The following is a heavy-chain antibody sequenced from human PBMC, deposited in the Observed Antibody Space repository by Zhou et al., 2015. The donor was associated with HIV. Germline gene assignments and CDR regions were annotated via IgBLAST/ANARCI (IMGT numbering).Heavy chain of an antibody. D-gene: IGHD3-22*01. Sequence: QVQLVQSGAEVKKPGSSVKVSCKASGGTFSSYAISWVRQAPGQGLEWMGGIIPIFGTANYAQKFQGRVTITADESTSTAYMELSSLRSEDTAVYYCARTNYYDSSGYYHHFDYWGQGTLVTVSS. CDR3: ARTNYYDSSGYYHHFDY. CDR2: IIPIFGTA. CDR1: GGTFSSYA. J-gene: IGHJ4*02. V-gene: IGHV1-69*01.